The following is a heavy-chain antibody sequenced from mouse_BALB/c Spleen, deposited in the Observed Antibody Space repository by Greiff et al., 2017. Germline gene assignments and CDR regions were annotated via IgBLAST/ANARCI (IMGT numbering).Heavy chain of an antibody. V-gene: IGHV1-80*01. CDR1: GYAFSSYW. CDR3: GVTTVVGRGAMDY. Sequence: VKLMESGAELVRPGSSVKISCKASGYAFSSYWMNWVKQRPGQGLEWIGQIYPGDGDTNYNGKFKGKATLTADKSSSTAYMQLSSLTSEDSAVYFCGVTTVVGRGAMDYWGQGTSVTVSS. J-gene: IGHJ4*01. CDR2: IYPGDGDT. D-gene: IGHD1-1*01.